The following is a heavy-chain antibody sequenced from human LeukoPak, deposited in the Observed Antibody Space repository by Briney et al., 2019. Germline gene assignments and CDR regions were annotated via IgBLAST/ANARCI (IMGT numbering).Heavy chain of an antibody. D-gene: IGHD3-10*01. Sequence: GGSLRLSCSASGLTFRSYAMSWTRQAPGKGLDWVSTISGSGGGTYADSVKGRFTISRDNSKNTLYLQMNRLRAEDTAVYYCAKDMIRGVSRWFDPWGQGTLVTVSS. CDR3: AKDMIRGVSRWFDP. CDR2: ISGSGGGT. CDR1: GLTFRSYA. J-gene: IGHJ5*02. V-gene: IGHV3-23*01.